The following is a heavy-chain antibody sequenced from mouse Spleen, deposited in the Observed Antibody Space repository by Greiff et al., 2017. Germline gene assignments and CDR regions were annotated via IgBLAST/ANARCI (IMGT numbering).Heavy chain of an antibody. Sequence: EVQLQESGPGLVKPSQSLSLTCSVTGYSITSGYYWNWIRQFPGNKLEWMGYISYDGSNNYNPSLKNRISITRDTSKNQFFLKLNSVTTEDTATYYCAREDYDTFDYWGQGTTLTVSS. J-gene: IGHJ2*01. D-gene: IGHD2-4*01. CDR3: AREDYDTFDY. V-gene: IGHV3-6*01. CDR1: GYSITSGYY. CDR2: ISYDGSN.